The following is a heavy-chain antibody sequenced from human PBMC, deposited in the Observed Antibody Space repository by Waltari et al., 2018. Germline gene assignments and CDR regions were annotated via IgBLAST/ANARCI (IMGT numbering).Heavy chain of an antibody. CDR2: MNPNSGNT. CDR1: GYTFTSYD. D-gene: IGHD6-19*01. J-gene: IGHJ3*02. V-gene: IGHV1-8*03. Sequence: QVQLVQSGAEVKKHGASVKVSCKASGYTFTSYDINWVRQATGQGLEWMGWMNPNSGNTGYAQKFQGRVTITRNTSISTAYMELSSLRSEDTAVYYCAVHPSRYNSGWYPGDDAFDIWGQGTMVTVSS. CDR3: AVHPSRYNSGWYPGDDAFDI.